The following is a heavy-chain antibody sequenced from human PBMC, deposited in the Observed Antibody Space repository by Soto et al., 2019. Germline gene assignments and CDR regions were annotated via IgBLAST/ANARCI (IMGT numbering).Heavy chain of an antibody. D-gene: IGHD3-3*01. CDR3: AHLLPPSPPYYDFWSGSDIPTTKNFDY. V-gene: IGHV2-5*01. Sequence: QITLKESGPTLVKPTQTLTLTCTFSGFSLSTSGVGVGWIRQPPGKALEWLALIYWNDDKRYSPSLKSRLTITKETSKNQVVLTMTNMDPVDTATYYCAHLLPPSPPYYDFWSGSDIPTTKNFDYWGQGTLVTVSS. CDR2: IYWNDDK. CDR1: GFSLSTSGVG. J-gene: IGHJ4*02.